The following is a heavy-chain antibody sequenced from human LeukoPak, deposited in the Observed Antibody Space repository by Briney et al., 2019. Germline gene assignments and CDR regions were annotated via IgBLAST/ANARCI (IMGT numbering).Heavy chain of an antibody. CDR3: ARPAAQWELLSDYYYGMDV. J-gene: IGHJ6*02. D-gene: IGHD1-26*01. CDR1: GYTFTSYG. CDR2: ISAYNGNT. V-gene: IGHV1-18*01. Sequence: ASVTVSCKASGYTFTSYGIRWVRQAPGQGLKWMEWISAYNGNTNYTQKLQGRVTMTTDTSTSTVYMELRSLRSDDTAVYYCARPAAQWELLSDYYYGMDVWGQGTTVTVSS.